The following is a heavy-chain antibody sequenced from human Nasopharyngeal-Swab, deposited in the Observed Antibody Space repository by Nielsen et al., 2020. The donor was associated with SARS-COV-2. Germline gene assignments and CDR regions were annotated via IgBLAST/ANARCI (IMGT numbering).Heavy chain of an antibody. V-gene: IGHV6-1*01. D-gene: IGHD3-22*01. CDR3: AKAGYYYDSSGYCIDY. CDR1: GDSVSSNSAA. Sequence: SETLSLTCAISGDSVSSNSAAWNWIRQSPSRGLEWLGRTYYRSKWYNDYAVSVKSRITINPDTSKNQFSLQLNSVTPEDTAVYYCAKAGYYYDSSGYCIDYWGPGTLVTVSS. CDR2: TYYRSKWYN. J-gene: IGHJ4*02.